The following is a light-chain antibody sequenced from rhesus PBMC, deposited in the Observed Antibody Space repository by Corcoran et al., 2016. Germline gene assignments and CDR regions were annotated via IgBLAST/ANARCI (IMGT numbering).Light chain of an antibody. Sequence: QSAPTQPPSVSGSPGQAVTISCTGTSSDIGGDNYVSWYQQHPGKAPKLMIYGVSDRPSGVSDRFSGSKSGNTASLTISGLQAEYEADYYCCSYTSSSCFIFGAGTRLTVL. CDR3: CSYTSSSCFI. V-gene: IGLV2S7*01. CDR1: SSDIGGDNY. CDR2: GVS. J-gene: IGLJ1*01.